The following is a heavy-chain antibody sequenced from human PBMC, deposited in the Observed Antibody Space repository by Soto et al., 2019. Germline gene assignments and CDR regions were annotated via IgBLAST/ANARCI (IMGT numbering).Heavy chain of an antibody. D-gene: IGHD6-6*01. CDR1: GFTFSSYS. J-gene: IGHJ4*02. CDR3: ARGGSIAARPLDY. Sequence: GGSLRLSCAASGFTFSSYSMNGVRQAPGKGLEWVSSISSSSSYIYYADSVKGRFTISRDNAKNSLYLQMNSPRAEDTAVYYCARGGSIAARPLDYWGQGTLVTVSS. CDR2: ISSSSSYI. V-gene: IGHV3-21*01.